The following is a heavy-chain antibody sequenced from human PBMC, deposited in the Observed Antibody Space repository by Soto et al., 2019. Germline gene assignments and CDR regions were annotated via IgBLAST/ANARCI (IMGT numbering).Heavy chain of an antibody. V-gene: IGHV3-72*01. J-gene: IGHJ4*02. Sequence: GGSLRLSCAASGFTFSDHYMDWVRQAPGKGLEWVGRIRNKANSYTTEYATSVERRFTISGDDSKNSEYATSVERRFSISRDDSKNSLFLQMNSLKIEDTAVYYCARAVGDSRGLDYWGQGTLVTVSS. CDR1: GFTFSDHY. CDR3: NSLFLQMNSLKIEDTAVYYCARAVGDSRGLDY. D-gene: IGHD3-22*01. CDR2: IRNKANSYTT.